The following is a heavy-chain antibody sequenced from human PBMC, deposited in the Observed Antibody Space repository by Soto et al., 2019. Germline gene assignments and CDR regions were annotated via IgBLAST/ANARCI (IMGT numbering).Heavy chain of an antibody. D-gene: IGHD2-8*01. CDR3: AREREYCTNGVCYLVYFDY. Sequence: ASVKVSCKASGYTFTSYGISWVRQAPGQGLEWMGWISAYNGNTNYAQKLQGRVTMTTDTPTSTAYMELRSLRSDDTAVYYCAREREYCTNGVCYLVYFDYWGQGTLVTVSS. CDR2: ISAYNGNT. J-gene: IGHJ4*02. CDR1: GYTFTSYG. V-gene: IGHV1-18*01.